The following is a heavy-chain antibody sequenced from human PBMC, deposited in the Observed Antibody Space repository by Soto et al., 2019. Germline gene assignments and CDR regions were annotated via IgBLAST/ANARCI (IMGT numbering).Heavy chain of an antibody. Sequence: QVQLVESGGGVVQPGTSLRLSCVTSGFIFNNYALYWVRQAPGKGLEWVASISVDGTKENYADSVKGRCSISRDKSKNTLYLEMNSLRGEDTAVYYWAREGVDWQYFDSWAQGTLVTVSS. D-gene: IGHD5-12*01. CDR2: ISVDGTKE. V-gene: IGHV3-30-3*01. CDR3: AREGVDWQYFDS. CDR1: GFIFNNYA. J-gene: IGHJ4*02.